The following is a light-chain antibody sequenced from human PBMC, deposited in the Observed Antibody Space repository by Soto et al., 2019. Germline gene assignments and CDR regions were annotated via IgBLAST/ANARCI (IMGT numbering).Light chain of an antibody. CDR1: QSVSSY. J-gene: IGKJ5*01. Sequence: EIVLTQSPATLSLSPGERATLSCRASQSVSSYLAWYQQRPGQAPRLLIYDASNRANGIPARFSGSESGTDFALTISSLEPEDFAVYYCQQRANWPITFGQGTRLEIK. CDR3: QQRANWPIT. CDR2: DAS. V-gene: IGKV3-11*01.